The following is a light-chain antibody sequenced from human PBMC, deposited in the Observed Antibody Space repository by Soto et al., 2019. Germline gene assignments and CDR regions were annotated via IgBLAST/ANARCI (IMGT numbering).Light chain of an antibody. CDR2: DAS. Sequence: EIVLTQSPATLSLSPGERATLSCRASQSVSSYLAWYQQKPGQAPRLLIYDASNWATGIPAKFSGRGTATDFTLTISSLEPEDFAVYYCQQRSNWPTFGGGTKVEIK. CDR3: QQRSNWPT. V-gene: IGKV3-11*01. CDR1: QSVSSY. J-gene: IGKJ4*01.